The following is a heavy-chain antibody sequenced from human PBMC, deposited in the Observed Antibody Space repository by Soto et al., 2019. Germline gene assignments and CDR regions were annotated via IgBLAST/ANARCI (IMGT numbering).Heavy chain of an antibody. J-gene: IGHJ5*02. CDR2: ISESGGST. CDR1: GFTFSNYA. CDR3: AKDLVAAAAS. V-gene: IGHV3-23*01. D-gene: IGHD6-13*01. Sequence: GGSLRLSCVGSGFTFSNYAMSWVRQAPGKGLEWVSGISESGGSTHYADSVRGRFAISRDNSKNTVYLQMNSLRAEDTDVYYCAKDLVAAAASWGQGTLVTVS.